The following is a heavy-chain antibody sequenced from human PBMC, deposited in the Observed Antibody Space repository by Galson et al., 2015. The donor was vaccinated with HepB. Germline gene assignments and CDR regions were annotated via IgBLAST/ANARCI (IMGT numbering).Heavy chain of an antibody. CDR1: GFTFSSYS. V-gene: IGHV3-21*01. CDR3: ARWIAAAGTLGPDY. D-gene: IGHD6-13*01. Sequence: SLRLSCAASGFTFSSYSMNWVRQAPGKGLEWVSSISSNSSYIYYADSVTGRFTISRDNAKNSLYLQMHSLRAEDTAVYYCARWIAAAGTLGPDYWGQGTLVTVSS. J-gene: IGHJ4*02. CDR2: ISSNSSYI.